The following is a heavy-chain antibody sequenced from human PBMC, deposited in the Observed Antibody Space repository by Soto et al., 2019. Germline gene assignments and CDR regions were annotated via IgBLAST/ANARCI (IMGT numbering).Heavy chain of an antibody. D-gene: IGHD5-12*01. V-gene: IGHV3-66*01. CDR2: IYSGGST. CDR1: GFTVSSNY. J-gene: IGHJ4*02. CDR3: ARDRRDGYRDY. Sequence: EVQLVESGGGLVQPGGSLRLSCAASGFTVSSNYMSWVRQAPGKGLEWVSVIYSGGSTYYADSVKGRFTISRDNSKNTLYLQMNRLRAEDTAVYYCARDRRDGYRDYWGQGTLVTVSS.